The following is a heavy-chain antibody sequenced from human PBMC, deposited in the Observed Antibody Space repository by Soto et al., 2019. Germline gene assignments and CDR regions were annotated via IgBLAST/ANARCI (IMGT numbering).Heavy chain of an antibody. Sequence: ASVKVSCKASGYTFTGYYMHWVRQAPGQGLEWMGIINPSGGSTSYAQKFQGRVTMTRDTSTSTVYMELSSLRSEDTAVYYCARSGSGSYEYHYMDVWGKGTTVTVSS. J-gene: IGHJ6*03. CDR1: GYTFTGYY. D-gene: IGHD3-10*01. V-gene: IGHV1-46*03. CDR3: ARSGSGSYEYHYMDV. CDR2: INPSGGST.